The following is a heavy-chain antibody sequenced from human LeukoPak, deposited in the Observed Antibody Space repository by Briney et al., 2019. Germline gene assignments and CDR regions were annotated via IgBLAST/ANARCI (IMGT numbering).Heavy chain of an antibody. V-gene: IGHV3-48*01. J-gene: IGHJ4*02. Sequence: GGSLRLSCAASGFTFSSYSMNWVRQAPGKGLEWVSYISSSSSTIYYADSVKGRFTISRDNAKNSLYLQMNSLRAEDTAVYYCARGGLEYYDYAWGSYYIDYWGQGTLVTVSS. D-gene: IGHD3-16*01. CDR3: ARGGLEYYDYAWGSYYIDY. CDR2: ISSSSSTI. CDR1: GFTFSSYS.